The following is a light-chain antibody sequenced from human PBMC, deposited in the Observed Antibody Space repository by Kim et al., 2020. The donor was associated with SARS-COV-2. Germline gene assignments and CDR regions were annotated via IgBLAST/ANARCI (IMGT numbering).Light chain of an antibody. CDR3: MKTIQPHRT. V-gene: IGKV2-28*01. CDR2: LGS. CDR1: QSRLDTNGYND. J-gene: IGKJ5*01. Sequence: ASISCRSCQSRLDTNGYNDLDWYLQKQGQSPQLRIYLGSIRAAGVHERFRGRGSGKDFTLKISRGEAEDVGIYYCMKTIQPHRTFGQGTRMEIK.